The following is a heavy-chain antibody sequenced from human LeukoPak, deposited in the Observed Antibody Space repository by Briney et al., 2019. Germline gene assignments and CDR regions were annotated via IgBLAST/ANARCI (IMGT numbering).Heavy chain of an antibody. Sequence: ASVKVSCKASGYTFTNYDINWVRQAPGQGLEWMGWMNPNSANTGYAQKFQGRVTMTRNTSISTAYMELSSMRSEDTALYYCARAGISATGLDVWGKGTTVTVSS. D-gene: IGHD6-13*01. CDR3: ARAGISATGLDV. CDR1: GYTFTNYD. V-gene: IGHV1-8*01. J-gene: IGHJ6*04. CDR2: MNPNSANT.